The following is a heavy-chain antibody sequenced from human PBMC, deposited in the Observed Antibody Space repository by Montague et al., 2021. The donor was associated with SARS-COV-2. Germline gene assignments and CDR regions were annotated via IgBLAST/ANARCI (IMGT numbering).Heavy chain of an antibody. CDR3: ARGSKVLNERIRLERWENWFDP. D-gene: IGHD5-18*01. J-gene: IGHJ5*02. Sequence: SETLSLTCTVSGGSVSSGSYYWSWIRQPPGKGLEWIGYIYYSGSTNYNPSLKSRVTISVDTSKNQFSLKLSSVTAADTAVYYCARGSKVLNERIRLERWENWFDPWGQGTLVTVSS. CDR2: IYYSGST. V-gene: IGHV4-61*01. CDR1: GGSVSSGSYY.